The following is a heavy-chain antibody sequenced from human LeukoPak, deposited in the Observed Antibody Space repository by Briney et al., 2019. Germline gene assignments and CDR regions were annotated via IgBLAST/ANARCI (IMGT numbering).Heavy chain of an antibody. CDR1: GGTFSSYA. CDR3: AREGFPNTMVRGVIFDY. Sequence: VASVTVSCKASGGTFSSYAISWVRQAPGQGLEWMGGIIPIFGTANYAQKFQGRVTITADESTSTAYMELSSLRSEDTAVYYCAREGFPNTMVRGVIFDYWGQGTLVTVSS. D-gene: IGHD3-10*01. J-gene: IGHJ4*02. CDR2: IIPIFGTA. V-gene: IGHV1-69*13.